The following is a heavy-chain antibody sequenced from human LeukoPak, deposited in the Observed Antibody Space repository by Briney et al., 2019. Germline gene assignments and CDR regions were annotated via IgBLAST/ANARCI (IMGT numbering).Heavy chain of an antibody. CDR2: IWYDGSNK. J-gene: IGHJ6*02. CDR3: ARDRTSGDFWSGERYGMDV. V-gene: IGHV3-33*01. Sequence: GGSLRLSCAASGFTFSSYGMHWVRQAPGKGLEWVAVIWYDGSNKYYADSVKGRFTISRDNSKNTLYLQMNSLRAEDTAVYYCARDRTSGDFWSGERYGMDVWGQGTTVTVSS. D-gene: IGHD3-3*01. CDR1: GFTFSSYG.